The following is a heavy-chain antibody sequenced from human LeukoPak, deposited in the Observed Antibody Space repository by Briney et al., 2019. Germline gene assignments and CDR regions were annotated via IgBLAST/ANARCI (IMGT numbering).Heavy chain of an antibody. V-gene: IGHV4-34*01. CDR3: ARGNYETYDSSGYFDY. J-gene: IGHJ4*02. D-gene: IGHD3-22*01. CDR2: INHSGST. CDR1: GGAFSGYY. Sequence: SETLSLTCAVYGGAFSGYYWSWIRQPPGKGLEWIGEINHSGSTNYNPSLKSRVTISVDTSKNQFSLKLSSVTAADTAVYYCARGNYETYDSSGYFDYWGQGTLVTVSS.